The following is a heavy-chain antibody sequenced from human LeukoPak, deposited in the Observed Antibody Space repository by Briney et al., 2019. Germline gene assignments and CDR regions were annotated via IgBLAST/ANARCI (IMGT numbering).Heavy chain of an antibody. CDR2: MNPDSGNT. CDR3: ARALSGCILCFDL. Sequence: GASVKVSCKASGYTFTGYDINWMRQAPGQGLEWMGWMNPDSGNTGYAQEFQGRVTVTRDTSITTAYMELSSLRFEDTAVYYCARALSGCILCFDLWGLGTLVTVSS. CDR1: GYTFTGYD. D-gene: IGHD6-19*01. V-gene: IGHV1-8*01. J-gene: IGHJ4*02.